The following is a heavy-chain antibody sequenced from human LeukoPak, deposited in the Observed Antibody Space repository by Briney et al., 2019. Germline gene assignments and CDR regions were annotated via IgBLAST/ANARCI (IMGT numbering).Heavy chain of an antibody. CDR1: GFTFDDYA. CDR3: AKRMVRGFQGGDAFDI. Sequence: GGSLRLSCAASGFTFDDYAMHWVRQAPGKGLEWVSLISWDGGSTYYADSVKGRFTISRDNSKNSLYLQMNSLRAEDTALYYCAKRMVRGFQGGDAFDIWGQGTMVTVSS. D-gene: IGHD3-10*01. J-gene: IGHJ3*02. CDR2: ISWDGGST. V-gene: IGHV3-43D*03.